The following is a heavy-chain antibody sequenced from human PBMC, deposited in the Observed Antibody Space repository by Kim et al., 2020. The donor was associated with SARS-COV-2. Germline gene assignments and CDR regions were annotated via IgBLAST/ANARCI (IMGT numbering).Heavy chain of an antibody. CDR3: ARSRGYSYGYGTYYFDY. J-gene: IGHJ4*02. V-gene: IGHV3-66*01. D-gene: IGHD5-18*01. Sequence: GKGRFTISRDNSKNTLYLQMNSLRAEDTAVYYCARSRGYSYGYGTYYFDYWGQGTLVTVSS.